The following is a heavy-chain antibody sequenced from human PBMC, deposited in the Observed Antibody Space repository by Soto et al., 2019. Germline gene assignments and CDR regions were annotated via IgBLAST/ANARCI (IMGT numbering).Heavy chain of an antibody. CDR2: ISGSGGST. CDR1: GFTFSSYA. V-gene: IGHV3-23*01. D-gene: IGHD3-3*01. CDR3: AKTTLDDFWSGYYFDY. Sequence: GGSLRLSCAASGFTFSSYAMSWVRQAPGKGLEWVSAISGSGGSTYYADSVKGRFTISRDNSKNTLYLQMNSLRAEDTAVYYCAKTTLDDFWSGYYFDYWGQGTLVTVSS. J-gene: IGHJ4*02.